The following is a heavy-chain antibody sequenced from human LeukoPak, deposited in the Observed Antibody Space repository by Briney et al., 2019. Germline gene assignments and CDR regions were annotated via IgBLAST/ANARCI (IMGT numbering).Heavy chain of an antibody. J-gene: IGHJ4*02. Sequence: ASVKVSCKASGYTFTSYGISWVRQAPGQGLEWMGWISAYNGNTNYAQKLQGRVTMTTDTSTSTAYMELRSLRSDDTAVYYCARDDNLVGAGDYFDYWGQGTLVTVSS. V-gene: IGHV1-18*01. D-gene: IGHD1-26*01. CDR2: ISAYNGNT. CDR1: GYTFTSYG. CDR3: ARDDNLVGAGDYFDY.